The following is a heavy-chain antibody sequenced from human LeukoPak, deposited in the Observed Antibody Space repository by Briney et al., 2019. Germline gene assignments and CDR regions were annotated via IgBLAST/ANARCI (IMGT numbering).Heavy chain of an antibody. J-gene: IGHJ4*02. CDR3: AKDLARFASTWSHLFDY. D-gene: IGHD2-8*02. CDR1: GFTFSTYG. V-gene: IGHV3-30*18. Sequence: GGSLRLSCAASGFTFSTYGMHWVRQAPGKGVEWVALMSYDGSNEHYAGSVKGRFTISRDNSKNTLYLQMNSLSAEDTALYYCAKDLARFASTWSHLFDYWGQGTLVTVSS. CDR2: MSYDGSNE.